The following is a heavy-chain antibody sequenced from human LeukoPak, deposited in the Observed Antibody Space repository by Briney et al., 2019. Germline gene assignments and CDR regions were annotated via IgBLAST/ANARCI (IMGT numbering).Heavy chain of an antibody. V-gene: IGHV1-18*01. CDR1: RYTFTSSG. Sequence: ASVKVSCKASRYTFTSSGISWVRQAPGQGLEWMGWISAYNGNTNYAQKLQGRVTMTTDTSTSPAYMELRSLKSDDTAVYYCARVSAHPFWFDPWGQGTLVTVSS. CDR2: ISAYNGNT. CDR3: ARVSAHPFWFDP. J-gene: IGHJ5*02.